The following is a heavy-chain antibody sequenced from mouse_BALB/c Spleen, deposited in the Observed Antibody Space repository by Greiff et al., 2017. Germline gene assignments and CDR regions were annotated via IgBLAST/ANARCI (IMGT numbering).Heavy chain of an antibody. CDR2: INPDSSTI. D-gene: IGHD2-3*01. Sequence: EVKLQESGGGLVQPGGSLKLSCAASGFDFSRYWMSWVRQAPGKGVEWIGEINPDSSTINYTPSLKDKFIISRDNAKNTLYLQMSKVRSEDTALYYCASLYDGYYYFDVWGAGTTVTVSS. V-gene: IGHV4-1*02. CDR3: ASLYDGYYYFDV. CDR1: GFDFSRYW. J-gene: IGHJ1*01.